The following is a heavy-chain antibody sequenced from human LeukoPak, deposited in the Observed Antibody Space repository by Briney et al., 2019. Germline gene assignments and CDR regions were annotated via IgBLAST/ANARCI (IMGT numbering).Heavy chain of an antibody. J-gene: IGHJ4*02. V-gene: IGHV4-39*07. D-gene: IGHD2-15*01. CDR1: GGSISSYY. Sequence: PSETLSLTCTVSGGSISSYYWGWIRQPPGKGLEWIGSIYYSGSTYYNPSLKSRVTISVDTSKNQFSLKLSSVTAADTAVYYCARPRAGWYYFDYWGQGTLVTVSS. CDR2: IYYSGST. CDR3: ARPRAGWYYFDY.